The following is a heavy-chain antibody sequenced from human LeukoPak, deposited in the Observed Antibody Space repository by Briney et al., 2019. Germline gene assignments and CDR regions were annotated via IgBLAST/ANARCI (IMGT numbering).Heavy chain of an antibody. CDR3: ASSGSYEPYYFDY. CDR1: GYTFTTYY. CDR2: INPSGGST. V-gene: IGHV1-46*01. J-gene: IGHJ4*02. D-gene: IGHD1-26*01. Sequence: ASVKVSCKASGYTFTTYYMHWVRQAPGQGLEWMGIINPSGGSTSYAQKFQGRVTMTRDTSTSTVYMELSNLRSEDTAVYYCASSGSYEPYYFDYWGQGTLVTVSS.